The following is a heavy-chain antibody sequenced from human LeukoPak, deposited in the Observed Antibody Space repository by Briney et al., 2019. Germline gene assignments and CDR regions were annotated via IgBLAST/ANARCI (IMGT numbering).Heavy chain of an antibody. V-gene: IGHV3-23*01. CDR2: INGGGSRS. CDR1: GFTFSTYG. Sequence: QTGGSLRLSCAASGFTFSTYGLTWVRQAPGKGLEWVSGINGGGSRSYYADFVKGRFTISRDNSKNTLYLLMNTLRAEDTAVYYCAKVRDYGDYTSLDAFDIWGQGTMVTVSS. J-gene: IGHJ3*02. D-gene: IGHD4-17*01. CDR3: AKVRDYGDYTSLDAFDI.